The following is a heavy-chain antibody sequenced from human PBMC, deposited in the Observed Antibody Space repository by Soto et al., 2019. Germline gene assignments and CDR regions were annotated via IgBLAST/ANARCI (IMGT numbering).Heavy chain of an antibody. D-gene: IGHD1-26*01. J-gene: IGHJ4*02. CDR3: VGEVGFQLIY. Sequence: QPGGSLRLSCAASGFTFSTHSMNWVRQAPGKGLERISYITSSSDTKYADYVKGRFTISRDNDKNSLYLQMNSLRVEDTAVYFCVGEVGFQLIYWGQGT. CDR1: GFTFSTHS. CDR2: ITSSSDT. V-gene: IGHV3-48*01.